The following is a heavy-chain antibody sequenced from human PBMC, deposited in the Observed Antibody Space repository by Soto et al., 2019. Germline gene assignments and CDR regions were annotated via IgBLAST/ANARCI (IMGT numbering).Heavy chain of an antibody. CDR2: ISYDGSNK. Sequence: GGSLRLSCAASGFTFSSYAMHWVRQAPGKGLEWVAVISYDGSNKYYADSVKGRFTISRDNSKNTLYLQMHSLRAEDTAVYYCARDRARFHFWSGYYDFDYWGQGTLVTVSS. V-gene: IGHV3-30-3*01. CDR1: GFTFSSYA. D-gene: IGHD3-3*02. J-gene: IGHJ4*02. CDR3: ARDRARFHFWSGYYDFDY.